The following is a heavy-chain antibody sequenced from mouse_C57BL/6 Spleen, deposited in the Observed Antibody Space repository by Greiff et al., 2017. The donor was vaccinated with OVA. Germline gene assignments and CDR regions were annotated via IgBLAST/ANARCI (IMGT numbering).Heavy chain of an antibody. J-gene: IGHJ4*01. CDR3: AKRDGYDGYYAMDY. D-gene: IGHD2-2*01. CDR2: IWSGGST. CDR1: GFSLTSYG. V-gene: IGHV2-4*01. Sequence: QVQLQQSGPGLVQPSQSLSITCTVSGFSLTSYGVHWVRQPPGKGLEWLGVIWSGGSTDYNAAFISRLSISKDNSKSQVFFKMNSLQADDTAIYYCAKRDGYDGYYAMDYWGQGTSVTVSS.